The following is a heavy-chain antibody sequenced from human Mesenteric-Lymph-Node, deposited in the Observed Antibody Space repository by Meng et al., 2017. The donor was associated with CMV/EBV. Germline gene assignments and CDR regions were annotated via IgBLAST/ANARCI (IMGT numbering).Heavy chain of an antibody. Sequence: GESLKISCTASGFTFSSYAMSWVRQAPGKGLEWVSAISGSADSTYYADSVKGRFTISRDNSKNTLYLQMNSLRAEDTAVYYCARDGYCSSTSCYNVYYYYGMDVWGQGTTVTVSS. CDR1: GFTFSSYA. V-gene: IGHV3-23*01. CDR3: ARDGYCSSTSCYNVYYYYGMDV. CDR2: ISGSADST. D-gene: IGHD2-2*02. J-gene: IGHJ6*02.